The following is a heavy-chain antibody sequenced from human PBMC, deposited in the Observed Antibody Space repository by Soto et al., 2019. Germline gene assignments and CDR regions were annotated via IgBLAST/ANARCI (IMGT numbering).Heavy chain of an antibody. CDR1: GGSISSGDYY. V-gene: IGHV4-30-4*01. Sequence: RSLTCTVSGGSISSGDYYWSWIRQPPGKGLEWIGYIYYSGSTYYNPSLKSRVTISVDTSKNQFSLKLSSVTAADTAVYYCATGRYRIRGPAATNWFDPWGQGTLVTV. CDR2: IYYSGST. D-gene: IGHD2-15*01. J-gene: IGHJ5*02. CDR3: ATGRYRIRGPAATNWFDP.